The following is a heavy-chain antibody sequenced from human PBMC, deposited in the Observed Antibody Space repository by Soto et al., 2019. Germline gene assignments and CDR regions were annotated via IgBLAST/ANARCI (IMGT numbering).Heavy chain of an antibody. J-gene: IGHJ6*02. D-gene: IGHD3-9*01. CDR1: GGSFSGYY. V-gene: IGHV4-34*01. CDR3: ARLTFYDILTGNYYYYGMDV. CDR2: INHSGST. Sequence: PSETLSLTCAVYGGSFSGYYWSWIRQPPGKGLEWIGEINHSGSTNYNPSLKSRVTISVDTPKNQLSLKLTSVTAADTAVYYCARLTFYDILTGNYYYYGMDVSGQATTVTVSS.